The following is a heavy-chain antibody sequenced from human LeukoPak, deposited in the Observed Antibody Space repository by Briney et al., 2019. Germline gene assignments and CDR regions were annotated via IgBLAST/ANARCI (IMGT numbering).Heavy chain of an antibody. CDR2: IIPILGIA. J-gene: IGHJ4*02. Sequence: RASVKVSCKVSGGTFSSYAISWVRQAPGQGLEWMGRIIPILGIANYAQKFQGRVTITADKSTSTAYMELISLRSEDTAVYYCARGNYYGSGSYYLFDYWGQGTLVTVSS. D-gene: IGHD3-10*01. CDR3: ARGNYYGSGSYYLFDY. V-gene: IGHV1-69*04. CDR1: GGTFSSYA.